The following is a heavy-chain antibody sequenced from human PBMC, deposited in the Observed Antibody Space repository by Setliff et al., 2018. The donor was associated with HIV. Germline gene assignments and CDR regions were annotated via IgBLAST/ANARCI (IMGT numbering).Heavy chain of an antibody. J-gene: IGHJ6*02. Sequence: SVKVSCKFSGYIITELSMHWVRQAPGKGLEWVGDFDPEDGETMYAQKFQGRVTLTEDTSTDTAYIELSSLRSDDTAVYYCARDLLDGCEEWFSTLDDGMDVWGQGTTVTV. D-gene: IGHD3-3*01. CDR2: FDPEDGET. CDR3: ARDLLDGCEEWFSTLDDGMDV. V-gene: IGHV1-24*01. CDR1: GYIITELS.